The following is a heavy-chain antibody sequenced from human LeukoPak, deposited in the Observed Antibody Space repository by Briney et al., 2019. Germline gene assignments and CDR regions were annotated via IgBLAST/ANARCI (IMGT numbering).Heavy chain of an antibody. V-gene: IGHV3-23*01. CDR3: ARTGTVPFDY. Sequence: PGGSLRLSCAASGFTFSSYAMSWVRQAPGKGLEWVSAISGSGTSTYYADSVKGRFTISRDNAKNSLYLQMNSLRAEDTAVCYCARTGTVPFDYWGQGTLVTVSS. D-gene: IGHD3-10*01. CDR2: ISGSGTST. CDR1: GFTFSSYA. J-gene: IGHJ4*02.